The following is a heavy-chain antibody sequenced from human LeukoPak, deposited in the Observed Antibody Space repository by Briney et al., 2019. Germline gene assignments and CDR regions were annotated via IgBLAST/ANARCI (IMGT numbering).Heavy chain of an antibody. Sequence: GASVKVSCKASGYTFTSYAISWVRQAPGQGLEWMGWISAYNGNTNYAQKLQGRVTITTDTSTSTAYMELRSLRSDDTAVYYCARDPEYSSSWYVRWYFQHWGQGTLVTVSS. CDR1: GYTFTSYA. CDR3: ARDPEYSSSWYVRWYFQH. D-gene: IGHD6-13*01. CDR2: ISAYNGNT. J-gene: IGHJ1*01. V-gene: IGHV1-18*01.